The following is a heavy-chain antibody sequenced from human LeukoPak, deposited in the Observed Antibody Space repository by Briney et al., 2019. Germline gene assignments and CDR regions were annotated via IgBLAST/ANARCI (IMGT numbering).Heavy chain of an antibody. D-gene: IGHD6-19*01. CDR1: GGSFSGYY. J-gene: IGHJ1*01. CDR2: INHSGST. CDR3: ASEIAVAGTVEYFQH. Sequence: PSETPSLTCAVYGGSFSGYYWSWIRQPPGKGLEWIGEINHSGSTNYNPSLKSRVTISVDTSKNQFSLKLSSVTAADTAVYYCASEIAVAGTVEYFQHWGQGILVTVSS. V-gene: IGHV4-34*01.